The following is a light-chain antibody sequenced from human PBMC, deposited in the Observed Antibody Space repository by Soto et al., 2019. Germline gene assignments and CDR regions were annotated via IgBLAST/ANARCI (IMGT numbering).Light chain of an antibody. V-gene: IGLV2-23*03. CDR2: EGS. CDR3: CSYAGSSTFVV. J-gene: IGLJ2*01. Sequence: QSALTQPASVSGSPGQSITISCTGTSSDVGSYNLVSWYQQHPGKAPKLMIYEGSKRPSGVSNRFSGSKSGNTASLTISGLPAEDEGDYYCCSYAGSSTFVVFGGGTKLTV. CDR1: SSDVGSYNL.